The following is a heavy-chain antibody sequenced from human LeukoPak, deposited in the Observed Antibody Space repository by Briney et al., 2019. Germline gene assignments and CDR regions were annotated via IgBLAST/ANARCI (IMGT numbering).Heavy chain of an antibody. CDR3: AKEYSGSFSPFPSYFDY. Sequence: PGGSLRLSCATSGFTFSNYAMNWVRQAPGKGLESVSAITGSGGRTYYADSVKGRFTISRDNSKNTLYLQMNSLRAEDTAVYYCAKEYSGSFSPFPSYFDYWGQGTLVTVSS. J-gene: IGHJ4*02. CDR2: ITGSGGRT. CDR1: GFTFSNYA. V-gene: IGHV3-23*01. D-gene: IGHD1-26*01.